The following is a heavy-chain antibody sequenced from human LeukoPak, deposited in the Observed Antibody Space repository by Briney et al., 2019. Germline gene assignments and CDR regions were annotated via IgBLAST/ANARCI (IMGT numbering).Heavy chain of an antibody. J-gene: IGHJ5*02. Sequence: ASVKVSCKASGYTFTGYYMHRVRQAPGQGLEWMGRINPNSGGTNYAQKFQGRVTMTRDTSISTAYMELSRLRSDDTAVYYCASLTYGSGSYYNLGWFDPWGQGTLVTVSS. V-gene: IGHV1-2*06. CDR3: ASLTYGSGSYYNLGWFDP. CDR2: INPNSGGT. D-gene: IGHD3-10*01. CDR1: GYTFTGYY.